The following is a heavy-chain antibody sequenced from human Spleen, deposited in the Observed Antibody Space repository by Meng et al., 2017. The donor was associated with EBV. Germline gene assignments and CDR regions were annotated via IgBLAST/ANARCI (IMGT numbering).Heavy chain of an antibody. J-gene: IGHJ4*02. Sequence: QVQLVQSGAEVKRPGSSVKVSCKASGGPLNIYAISWVRQAPGQGLEWLGGITPLFGTSKYAQRFQDRVSITADKSTNSVYLELTSLRSDDTAVYYCAREGGNLQFESWGQGSLVTVSS. D-gene: IGHD1-7*01. CDR3: AREGGNLQFES. CDR1: GGPLNIYA. V-gene: IGHV1-69*06. CDR2: ITPLFGTS.